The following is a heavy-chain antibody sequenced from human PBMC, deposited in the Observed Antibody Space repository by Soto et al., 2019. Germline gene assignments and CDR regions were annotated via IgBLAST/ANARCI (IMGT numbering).Heavy chain of an antibody. D-gene: IGHD3-22*01. J-gene: IGHJ4*02. Sequence: LRLSCAASGFTFSSYAMSWVRQAPGKGLEWVSAISGSGGSTYYADSVKGRFTISRDNSKNTLYLQMNSLRAEDTAVYYCAKGSYCYASSGYAFGYWGQGTLVTVSS. CDR1: GFTFSSYA. V-gene: IGHV3-23*01. CDR3: AKGSYCYASSGYAFGY. CDR2: ISGSGGST.